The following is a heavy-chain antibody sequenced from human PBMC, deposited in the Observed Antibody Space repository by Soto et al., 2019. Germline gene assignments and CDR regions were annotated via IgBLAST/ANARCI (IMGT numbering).Heavy chain of an antibody. CDR1: GFTVSSYY. D-gene: IGHD3-10*01. J-gene: IGHJ6*02. V-gene: IGHV3-66*01. CDR2: VYSAGST. CDR3: ARSYYYGSGTLDYFYYGMDV. Sequence: VQLVESGGDLVQPGGSLRLSCAASGFTVSSYYMSWVRQAPGKGLEWVSVVYSAGSTYYADSVKGRFTISRDNSKNTLYLKRNSLRAEDTAVYYCARSYYYGSGTLDYFYYGMDVWGQGTTVTVSS.